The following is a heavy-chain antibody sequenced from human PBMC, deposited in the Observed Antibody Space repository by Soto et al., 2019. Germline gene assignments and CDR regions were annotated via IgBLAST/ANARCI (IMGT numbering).Heavy chain of an antibody. Sequence: QVQLVQSGAEVKKSGASVKVSCKASGYTFTSYDINWVRQATGQGLEWMGWMNPNSGNTGYAQKFQGRVTMTRNTSISTAYMELRSLRYEATAVYYCARERSAAGTGWFDPWGQGTLVTVSS. CDR1: GYTFTSYD. J-gene: IGHJ5*02. CDR2: MNPNSGNT. D-gene: IGHD6-13*01. V-gene: IGHV1-8*01. CDR3: ARERSAAGTGWFDP.